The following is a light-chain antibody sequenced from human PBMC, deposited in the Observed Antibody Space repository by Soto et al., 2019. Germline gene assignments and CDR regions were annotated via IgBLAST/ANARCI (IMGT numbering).Light chain of an antibody. Sequence: VLTQPPSVSEAPRQRVTISCSGSSSNIGNNAVNWYQQLPGKAPKLLIYYYDLLPSGVSDRFSCSKSGTSASLAISGLHAEDEAEYYCAAWDDSLNGWVFGGGTKVTVL. CDR1: SSNIGNNA. CDR2: YYD. V-gene: IGLV1-36*01. CDR3: AAWDDSLNGWV. J-gene: IGLJ3*02.